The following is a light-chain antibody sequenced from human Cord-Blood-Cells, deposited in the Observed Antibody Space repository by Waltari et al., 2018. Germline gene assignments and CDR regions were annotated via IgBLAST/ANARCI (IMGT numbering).Light chain of an antibody. V-gene: IGLV3-25*03. CDR3: QSADSSGTYV. CDR2: KDS. J-gene: IGLJ2*01. Sequence: SYELTQPPSVSVSPGQTARITCSGDALPKQYAYWYQQKTGQAPVLVIYKDSERPSGIPERFSGSSSGTTVTLTISGVQAEDEADYYCQSADSSGTYVFGGGTKLTVL. CDR1: ALPKQY.